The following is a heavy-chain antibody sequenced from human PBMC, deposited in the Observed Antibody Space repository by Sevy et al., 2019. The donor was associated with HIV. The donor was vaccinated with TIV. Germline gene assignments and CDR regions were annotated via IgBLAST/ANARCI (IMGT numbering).Heavy chain of an antibody. D-gene: IGHD2-8*01. CDR2: IGYDGSNK. Sequence: GGSLRLSCAASGFTPSTYGMHWVRQAPGKGLEWVAVIGYDGSNKYYADSEKGRFTISRDNSKNTLFLQMDSLRAEDTAVYYCARDPRMYGDYLLAYFDSWGQGTLVTVSS. CDR3: ARDPRMYGDYLLAYFDS. CDR1: GFTPSTYG. J-gene: IGHJ4*02. V-gene: IGHV3-33*01.